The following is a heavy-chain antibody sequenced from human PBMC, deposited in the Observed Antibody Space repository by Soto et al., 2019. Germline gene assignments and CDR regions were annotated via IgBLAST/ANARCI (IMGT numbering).Heavy chain of an antibody. V-gene: IGHV1-3*01. CDR2: INAGNGNT. D-gene: IGHD6-19*01. CDR3: ARGGQWLALASDRPHFDY. Sequence: ASVKVSCKASGYTLTSYAMHWVRQAPGQRLEWMGWINAGNGNTKYSQKFQGRVTITRDTSASTAYMELSSLRSEDAAVYYCARGGQWLALASDRPHFDYWGQGTLVTVSS. CDR1: GYTLTSYA. J-gene: IGHJ4*02.